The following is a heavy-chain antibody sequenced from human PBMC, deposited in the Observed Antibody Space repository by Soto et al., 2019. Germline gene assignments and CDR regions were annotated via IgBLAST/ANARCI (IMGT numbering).Heavy chain of an antibody. Sequence: GASVKVSCKASGGTFSSHLFSWVRQAPGQGLEWMGRIIPEIDRPHYAQKFQGKVTITADKSTNTFYMELSSLRSEDTAVYYCARPRPYYDSNYYYYYGMDVWGQGTTVTV. CDR1: GGTFSSHL. D-gene: IGHD3-22*01. CDR3: ARPRPYYDSNYYYYYGMDV. J-gene: IGHJ6*02. V-gene: IGHV1-69*02. CDR2: IIPEIDRP.